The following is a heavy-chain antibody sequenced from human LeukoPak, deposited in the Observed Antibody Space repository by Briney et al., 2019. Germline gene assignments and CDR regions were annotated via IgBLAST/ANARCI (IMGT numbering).Heavy chain of an antibody. J-gene: IGHJ4*02. CDR3: AKDSYGDYKSFDY. CDR1: GFTFDDYA. V-gene: IGHV3-9*01. Sequence: GGSLRLSCAASGFTFDDYAMHWVRQAPGKGLEWVSGISWNSGSIGYADSVKGRFTISRDNAKNSLYLQMNSLRAEDTALYYCAKDSYGDYKSFDYWGQGTLVTVSS. CDR2: ISWNSGSI. D-gene: IGHD4-17*01.